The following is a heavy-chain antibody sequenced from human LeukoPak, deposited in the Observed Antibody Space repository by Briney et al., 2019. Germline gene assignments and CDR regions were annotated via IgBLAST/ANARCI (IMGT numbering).Heavy chain of an antibody. D-gene: IGHD2-2*01. J-gene: IGHJ6*02. CDR1: GLTFSSYA. V-gene: IGHV3-23*01. CDR3: AKSEYCSSTSCYRSYYYGMDV. CDR2: ISGSGGST. Sequence: GGSLRLSCAASGLTFSSYAMSWVRQAPGKGLEWVSAISGSGGSTYYADSVKGRFTISRDNSKNTLYLQMNSLRAEDTAVYYCAKSEYCSSTSCYRSYYYGMDVWGQGTTVTVSS.